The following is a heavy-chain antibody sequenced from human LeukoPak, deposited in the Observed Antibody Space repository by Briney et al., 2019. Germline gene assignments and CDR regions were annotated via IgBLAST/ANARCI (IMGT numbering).Heavy chain of an antibody. CDR3: ARASLSIGGYSSFDY. V-gene: IGHV4-4*07. Sequence: SETLSLTCTVSGGSIRRHYWSWLRQSAGKGLEGMGRIYKSGSNSENTNYNPSLVSRVTVAADTSNNQFSLTLSSVTAADTAVYYCARASLSIGGYSSFDYWGRGILVTVSS. D-gene: IGHD2-15*01. CDR2: IYKSGSNSENT. J-gene: IGHJ4*02. CDR1: GGSIRRHY.